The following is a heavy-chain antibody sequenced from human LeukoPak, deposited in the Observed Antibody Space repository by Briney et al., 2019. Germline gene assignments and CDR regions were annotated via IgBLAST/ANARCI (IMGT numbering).Heavy chain of an antibody. J-gene: IGHJ4*02. D-gene: IGHD6-19*01. Sequence: RASVKVSCKASGYTFTSYAMNWVRQAPGQGLEWMGWINTNTRNPTYAQGFTGRFVFSLDTPVSTAYLQISSLKAEDTAVYYCARGIAVASEVFDYWGQGTLVTVSS. V-gene: IGHV7-4-1*02. CDR2: INTNTRNP. CDR3: ARGIAVASEVFDY. CDR1: GYTFTSYA.